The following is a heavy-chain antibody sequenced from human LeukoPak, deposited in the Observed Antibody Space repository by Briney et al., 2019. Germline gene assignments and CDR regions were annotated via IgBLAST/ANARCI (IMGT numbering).Heavy chain of an antibody. CDR2: IYSGGST. J-gene: IGHJ4*02. CDR1: GFTVSSNY. D-gene: IGHD1-26*01. Sequence: GGSLRLSCAASGFTVSSNYMSWVRQAPGKGLEWVSVIYSGGSTYYADSVKGRFTISRDNSKNTLYLQMNSLRAEDTAVYYCASDRDSGSRLFDYWGQGTLVTVSS. V-gene: IGHV3-53*01. CDR3: ASDRDSGSRLFDY.